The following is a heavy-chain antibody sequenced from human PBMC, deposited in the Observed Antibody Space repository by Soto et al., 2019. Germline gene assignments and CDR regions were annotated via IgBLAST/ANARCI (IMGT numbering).Heavy chain of an antibody. Sequence: EVQLLESGGGLVQPGGSLRLSCAASGFTFSSYAMSWVRQAPGKGLEWVSAISGSGGSTYYADSVKGRFTISRDNSKNTLYLQMNSLRAEDTAVYYCAKDPSYGVNNPVEYFQHWGQGTLVTVSS. CDR3: AKDPSYGVNNPVEYFQH. CDR1: GFTFSSYA. CDR2: ISGSGGST. D-gene: IGHD4-17*01. J-gene: IGHJ1*01. V-gene: IGHV3-23*01.